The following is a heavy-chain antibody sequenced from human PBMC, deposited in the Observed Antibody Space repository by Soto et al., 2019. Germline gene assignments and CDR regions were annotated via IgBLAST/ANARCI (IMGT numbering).Heavy chain of an antibody. CDR2: TNSDGTDS. Sequence: PGGSLRLSCAAAGFDFEYYAMHWVRQVPGKGLEWVSLTNSDGTDSYYMDSVKGRFTISRDNAKSTLYLQMDRLRPEDTALYFCAKSLYYYDSSPLDHWAQGTLVTVSS. CDR3: AKSLYYYDSSPLDH. V-gene: IGHV3-43D*04. D-gene: IGHD3-22*01. J-gene: IGHJ4*02. CDR1: GFDFEYYA.